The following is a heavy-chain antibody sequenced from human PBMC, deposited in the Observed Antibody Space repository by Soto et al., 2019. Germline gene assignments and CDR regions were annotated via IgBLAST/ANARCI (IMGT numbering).Heavy chain of an antibody. Sequence: GGSLRLSCAASGFTFSSYAMSWVRQAPGKGLEWVSAISGSGGSTYYADSVKGRFTNTRDNSKDTLYLQMNSLRAEDTAVYYWAKDETEEGDLWGQGTLVTVSS. CDR1: GFTFSSYA. CDR2: ISGSGGST. CDR3: AKDETEEGDL. V-gene: IGHV3-23*01. J-gene: IGHJ5*02.